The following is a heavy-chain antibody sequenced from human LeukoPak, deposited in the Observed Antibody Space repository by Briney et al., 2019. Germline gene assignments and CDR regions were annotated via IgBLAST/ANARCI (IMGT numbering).Heavy chain of an antibody. CDR3: RRDLENRYGSPVEAFDV. CDR2: IKQDGSEK. CDR1: AFCFSYLS. V-gene: IGHV3-7*01. Sequence: GGSLRLSCAVSAFCFSYLSMRSVRQAPGKGLEWVASIKQDGSEKYYVESVKGRFTISRDNAKNSLYLQMNTLRAEDTAVYSPRRDLENRYGSPVEAFDVWGQGTMVTVSS. D-gene: IGHD3-10*01. J-gene: IGHJ3*01.